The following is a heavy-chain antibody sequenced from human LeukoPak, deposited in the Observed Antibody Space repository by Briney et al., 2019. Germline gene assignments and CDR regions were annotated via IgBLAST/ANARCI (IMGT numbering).Heavy chain of an antibody. D-gene: IGHD6-13*01. CDR3: ARALRGPAAYSDY. CDR1: GGSFSGYY. CDR2: INHSGST. Sequence: SETLSLTCAVYGGSFSGYYWSWIRQPPGKGLEWIGEINHSGSTNYNPPLKSRVTISVDTSKNQFSLKLSSVTAADTAVYYCARALRGPAAYSDYWGQGTLVTVSS. V-gene: IGHV4-34*01. J-gene: IGHJ4*02.